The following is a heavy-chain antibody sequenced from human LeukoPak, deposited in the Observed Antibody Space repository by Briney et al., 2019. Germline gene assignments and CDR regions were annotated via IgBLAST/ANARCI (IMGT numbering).Heavy chain of an antibody. CDR3: ARDLITIFGVVLYNWFDP. CDR1: GFTFSSYS. J-gene: IGHJ5*02. V-gene: IGHV3-21*01. D-gene: IGHD3-3*01. CDR2: ISSSSSYI. Sequence: GGSLTLSCAASGFTFSSYSMNWVRQAPGKGLEWVSSISSSSSYIYYADSVKGRFTISRDNAKNSLYLQMNSLRAEDTAVYYCARDLITIFGVVLYNWFDPWGQGTLVTVSS.